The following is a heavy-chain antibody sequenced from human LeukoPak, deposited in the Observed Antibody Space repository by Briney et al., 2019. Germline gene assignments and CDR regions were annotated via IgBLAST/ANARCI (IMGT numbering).Heavy chain of an antibody. CDR1: GGTFSSYA. V-gene: IGHV1-69*01. CDR3: ARGFRFRTRVVVGATTRYYGMDV. Sequence: GSSVKVSCTASGGTFSSYAISWVRQAPGQGLEWMGGIIPIFGTANYAQKFQGRVTITADESTSTAYMELSSLRSEDTAVYYCARGFRFRTRVVVGATTRYYGMDVWGQGTTVTVSS. D-gene: IGHD1-26*01. J-gene: IGHJ6*02. CDR2: IIPIFGTA.